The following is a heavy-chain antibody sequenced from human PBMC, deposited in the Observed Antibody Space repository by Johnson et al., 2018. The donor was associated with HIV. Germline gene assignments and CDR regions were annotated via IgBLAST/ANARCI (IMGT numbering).Heavy chain of an antibody. CDR1: GFVFSDYV. Sequence: QVQLVESGGGLVQPGGSLTLSCAASGFVFSDYVMHWVRQAPGKGLDWVSYISSSGSTIYYADSVKGRFTISRDNAKNSLYLQMNSLRAEDTAVYYCAKRATVVSGSPSDAFDIWGQGTMVTVSS. J-gene: IGHJ3*02. CDR3: AKRATVVSGSPSDAFDI. CDR2: ISSSGSTI. D-gene: IGHD4-23*01. V-gene: IGHV3-11*04.